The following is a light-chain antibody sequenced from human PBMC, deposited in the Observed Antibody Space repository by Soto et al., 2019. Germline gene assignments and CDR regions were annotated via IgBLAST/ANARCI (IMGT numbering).Light chain of an antibody. CDR2: AS. Sequence: EIVLTQSPGTLSLSPGERATLSCRASQSVSDMYLAWYQQKPGQAPRLLIYASNRATGIPDRFSGSGSGTDFTLTISRLAPEDSAVYYCQHYGTSALFGPGTKVEIK. V-gene: IGKV3-20*01. J-gene: IGKJ3*01. CDR3: QHYGTSAL. CDR1: QSVSDMY.